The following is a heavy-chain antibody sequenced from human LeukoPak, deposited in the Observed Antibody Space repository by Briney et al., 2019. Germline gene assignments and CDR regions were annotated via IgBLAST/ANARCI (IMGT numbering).Heavy chain of an antibody. V-gene: IGHV1-8*03. CDR1: GYTFTSYD. J-gene: IGHJ6*03. D-gene: IGHD2-2*01. CDR3: AREDIVVVPAAMRNYYYYYMDV. CDR2: MNPNSGNT. Sequence: ASVKVSCKASGYTFTSYDINWVRQATGQGLEWMGWMNPNSGNTGYAQKFQGRVTITRNTSISTAYMELSSLRSEDTAVYYCAREDIVVVPAAMRNYYYYYMDVWGKGTTVTISS.